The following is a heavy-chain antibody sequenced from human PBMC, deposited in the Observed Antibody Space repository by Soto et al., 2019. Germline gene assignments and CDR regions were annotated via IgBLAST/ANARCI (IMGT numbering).Heavy chain of an antibody. J-gene: IGHJ3*02. CDR2: ISSSGGNT. CDR3: AKRPTSTGFGDPFDI. CDR1: GFTFSTYA. V-gene: IGHV3-23*01. Sequence: PGGSLRLSCAASGFTFSTYAMSWVRQAPGKGLEWVSTISSSGGNTYYTDSVKGRFTTSRDNSKNTLYLQMNSLRAEDTAIYYCAKRPTSTGFGDPFDIWGQGTMVTVSS. D-gene: IGHD3-10*01.